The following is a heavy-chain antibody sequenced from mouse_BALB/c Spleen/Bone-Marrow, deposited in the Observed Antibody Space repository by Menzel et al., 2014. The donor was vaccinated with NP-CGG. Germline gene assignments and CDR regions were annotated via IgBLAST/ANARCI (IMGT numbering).Heavy chain of an antibody. V-gene: IGHV1-15*01. CDR2: IDPETGGT. D-gene: IGHD2-14*01. CDR3: RAYYRYDGYAMDY. J-gene: IGHJ4*01. CDR1: GYTFTYYE. Sequence: QVQLQQPGAELVRPGASVTLSCKASGYTFTYYEMHWVKQTPVHGLEWIGAIDPETGGTAYNQKFKGKATLTADKSSSTAYMELRSLTSEDSAVYYCRAYYRYDGYAMDYWGQGTSVTVSS.